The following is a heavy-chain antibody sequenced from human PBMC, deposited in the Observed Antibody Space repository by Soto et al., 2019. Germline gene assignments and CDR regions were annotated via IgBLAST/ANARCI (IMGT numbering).Heavy chain of an antibody. CDR3: ARRVITMVRDPHYYHYGMDF. D-gene: IGHD3-10*01. Sequence: GASVKVSCKASGGTFSSYAISWVRQAPGQGLEWMGVIIPIFGTANYAQKFHGRVTITADESTSTAYMELSSLSSEDTAVYYCARRVITMVRDPHYYHYGMDFWGKGTTGTVSS. V-gene: IGHV1-69*13. CDR2: IIPIFGTA. J-gene: IGHJ6*04. CDR1: GGTFSSYA.